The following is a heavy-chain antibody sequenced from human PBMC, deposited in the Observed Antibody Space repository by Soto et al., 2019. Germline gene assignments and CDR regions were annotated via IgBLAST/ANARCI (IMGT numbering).Heavy chain of an antibody. V-gene: IGHV3-23*01. J-gene: IGHJ6*02. CDR2: ISSGANT. CDR3: AKASATVKSDGMDV. CDR1: GFTFSSYA. Sequence: EVQLLESGGGLVQPGGSLRLSCAASGFTFSSYAMSWVRQAPGKGLEWVSSISSGANTYYTDSVRGRFTISRDNSKNSLYLQMSSLRADDTAIYYCAKASATVKSDGMDVWGQGTTVTVSS.